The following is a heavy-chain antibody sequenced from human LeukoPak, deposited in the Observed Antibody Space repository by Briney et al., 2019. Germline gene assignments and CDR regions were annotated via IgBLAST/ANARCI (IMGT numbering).Heavy chain of an antibody. D-gene: IGHD3-3*01. V-gene: IGHV4-61*02. CDR1: GASISSGSYY. J-gene: IGHJ4*02. CDR2: IYTSGTP. Sequence: SQTLSLTCAVSGASISSGSYYWSWIRQSAGKGLEWIGRIYTSGTPTYNPSLKGRVTISIDTSKNQFSLKLTSVTAADTAVYYCARDTIFGVVNHFDYWGQGTRVTVSS. CDR3: ARDTIFGVVNHFDY.